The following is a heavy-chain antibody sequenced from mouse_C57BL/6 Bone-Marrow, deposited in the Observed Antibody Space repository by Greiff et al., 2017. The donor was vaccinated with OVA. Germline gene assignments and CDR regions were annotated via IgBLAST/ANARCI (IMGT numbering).Heavy chain of an antibody. CDR3: ARRRYYGSSYPLDYFDY. CDR1: GYTFTSYW. CDR2: IYPSDSET. V-gene: IGHV1-61*01. Sequence: QVQLQQPGAELVRPGSSVKLSCKASGYTFTSYWMDWVKQRPGQGLEWIGNIYPSDSETHYNQKFKDKATLTVDKSSSTAYMQLSSLTSEDSAVYYCARRRYYGSSYPLDYFDYWGKGTTLTVSS. D-gene: IGHD1-1*01. J-gene: IGHJ2*01.